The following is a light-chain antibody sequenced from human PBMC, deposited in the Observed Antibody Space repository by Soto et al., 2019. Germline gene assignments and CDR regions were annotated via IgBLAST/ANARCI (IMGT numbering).Light chain of an antibody. J-gene: IGKJ2*01. CDR1: QSISSW. CDR2: KAS. Sequence: DIQMTQSPSTLSASVGDRVTITCRASQSISSWLAWYQQKPGKAPKLLIYKASSLESGVPSRFSGSGSGTECTLTISSLQPDEFATYYCQQYNSYSYTFGQGTKLEIK. V-gene: IGKV1-5*03. CDR3: QQYNSYSYT.